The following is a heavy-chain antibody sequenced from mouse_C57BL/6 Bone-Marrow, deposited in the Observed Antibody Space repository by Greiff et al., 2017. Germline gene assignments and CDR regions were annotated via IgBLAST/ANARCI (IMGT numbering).Heavy chain of an antibody. V-gene: IGHV5-17*01. Sequence: EVQVVESGGGLVKPGGSLKLSCAASGFTFSDYGMHWVRQAPEKGLEWVAYISSGSSTIYYADTVKGRFPISRDTPKNTLFLQMTRLRSEDTSMYYCARRRIYYGNYYSYYAMDYWGQGTSVTVSS. J-gene: IGHJ4*01. CDR2: ISSGSSTI. CDR3: ARRRIYYGNYYSYYAMDY. CDR1: GFTFSDYG. D-gene: IGHD2-1*01.